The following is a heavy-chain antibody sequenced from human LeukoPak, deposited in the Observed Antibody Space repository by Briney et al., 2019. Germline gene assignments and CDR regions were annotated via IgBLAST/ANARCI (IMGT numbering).Heavy chain of an antibody. Sequence: ASVKVSCKASGYTFTGYYMHSVRQAPGQGLEWMGRINPNSGGTNYAQKFQGRVTMTRDTSISTAYMELSRLRSDDTAVYYCARTATGWTDAFDIWGQGTMVTVYS. CDR1: GYTFTGYY. V-gene: IGHV1-2*06. J-gene: IGHJ3*02. CDR3: ARTATGWTDAFDI. D-gene: IGHD2-15*01. CDR2: INPNSGGT.